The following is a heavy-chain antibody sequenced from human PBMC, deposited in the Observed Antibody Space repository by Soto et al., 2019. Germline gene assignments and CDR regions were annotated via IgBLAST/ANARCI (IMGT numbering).Heavy chain of an antibody. D-gene: IGHD6-19*01. V-gene: IGHV3-30*18. Sequence: GGSLRLSCAASGFSFSSYGMQWVRQAPVKGLEWVAVVSYDGSLKYYADSVKGRFTVSRDNSQNTVYLQMNSLRAEDTAVYYYAKEYYKDDSGWFFDSWGPGTQVTVS. CDR1: GFSFSSYG. J-gene: IGHJ5*01. CDR3: AKEYYKDDSGWFFDS. CDR2: VSYDGSLK.